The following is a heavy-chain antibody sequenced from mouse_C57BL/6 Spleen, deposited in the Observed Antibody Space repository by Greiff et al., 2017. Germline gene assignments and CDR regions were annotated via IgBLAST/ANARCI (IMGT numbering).Heavy chain of an antibody. CDR3: VSNRGAY. V-gene: IGHV1-43*01. CDR2: INPSTGGT. D-gene: IGHD2-5*01. CDR1: GYSFTGYY. J-gene: IGHJ3*01. Sequence: VQLKESGPELVKPGASVKISCKASGYSFTGYYMHWVKQSSEKSLEWIGEINPSTGGTSYNQKFKGKATLTVDKSSSTAYMQLKSLTSEDSAVXYCVSNRGAYWGQGTLVTVSA.